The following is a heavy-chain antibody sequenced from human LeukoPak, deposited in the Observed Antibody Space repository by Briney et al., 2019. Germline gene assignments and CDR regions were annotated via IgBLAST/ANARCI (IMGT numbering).Heavy chain of an antibody. D-gene: IGHD5-12*01. CDR2: ISGSGGTT. J-gene: IGHJ4*02. CDR1: GFTFSSFV. Sequence: GGSLRLSCAASGFTFSSFVLNWVRQAPGKGLEWVSTISGSGGTTYYADSVKGRFTISRDNSKNTLYLQMNSLRAEDTAVYYCASGMVARFDYWGQGTLVTVS. V-gene: IGHV3-23*01. CDR3: ASGMVARFDY.